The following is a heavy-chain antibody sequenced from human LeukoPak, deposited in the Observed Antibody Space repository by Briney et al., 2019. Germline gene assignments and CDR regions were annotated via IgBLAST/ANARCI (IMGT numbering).Heavy chain of an antibody. D-gene: IGHD3/OR15-3a*01. V-gene: IGHV3-7*04. CDR3: ARAWTGAGPGDC. CDR2: IKQDGSEK. Sequence: GGSLRLSCAASGFTLSSFWMGWGRQAPGKGLEWVASIKQDGSEKYYVDSVKGRFTISRDNAKNSLYLQMNSLRVEDTALYYCARAWTGAGPGDCWGQGTLVTVSS. J-gene: IGHJ4*02. CDR1: GFTLSSFW.